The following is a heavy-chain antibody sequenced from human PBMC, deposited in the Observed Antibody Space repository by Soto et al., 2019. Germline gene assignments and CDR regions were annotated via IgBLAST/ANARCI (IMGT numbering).Heavy chain of an antibody. Sequence: QVNLVESGGGVVQPGRSLRLSCAASGFTLNKYGMHWVRQAPGKGLEWVAAMNPDGTEKYYAESGQGRFTISRDTSKNALYLQINSLRLEDTAVYRCAKGAREGVGSTTYYDYWGQGTLVTVSS. CDR1: GFTLNKYG. D-gene: IGHD1-26*01. CDR2: MNPDGTEK. CDR3: AKGAREGVGSTTYYDY. J-gene: IGHJ4*02. V-gene: IGHV3-30*18.